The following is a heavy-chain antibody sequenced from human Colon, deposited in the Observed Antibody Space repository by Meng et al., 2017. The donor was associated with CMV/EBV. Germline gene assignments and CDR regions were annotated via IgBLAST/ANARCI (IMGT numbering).Heavy chain of an antibody. J-gene: IGHJ6*02. D-gene: IGHD3-22*01. CDR1: GYTFTSYE. Sequence: ASVKVSCKASGYTFTSYEINWVRHATGQGLEWMGWMKLNSGNTGFAQKFQGRVTMTRNTSITTAYMELSSLRSEDTAVYYCARVNYDSSGYSYGMDVWGQGTTVTVSS. V-gene: IGHV1-8*01. CDR3: ARVNYDSSGYSYGMDV. CDR2: MKLNSGNT.